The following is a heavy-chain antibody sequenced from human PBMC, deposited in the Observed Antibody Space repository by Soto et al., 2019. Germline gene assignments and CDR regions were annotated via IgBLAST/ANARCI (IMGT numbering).Heavy chain of an antibody. J-gene: IGHJ6*02. CDR3: ARHHIVVGASSDYGMGV. Sequence: PGESLKISCKGSGYSFTSYWISWVRQMPGKGLEWMGRIDPSDSYTNYSPSFQGHVTISADKSISTAYLQWSSLKASDTAMYYCARHHIVVGASSDYGMGVWGQGTTVTVS. V-gene: IGHV5-10-1*01. CDR1: GYSFTSYW. CDR2: IDPSDSYT. D-gene: IGHD1-26*01.